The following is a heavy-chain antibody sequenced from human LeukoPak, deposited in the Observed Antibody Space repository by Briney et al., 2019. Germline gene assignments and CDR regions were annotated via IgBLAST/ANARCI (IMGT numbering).Heavy chain of an antibody. CDR3: ARAGAGVVVAYDETPGRQTEYFQH. CDR2: ISGSAGST. CDR1: GFTFSSYA. D-gene: IGHD2-15*01. V-gene: IGHV3-23*01. J-gene: IGHJ1*01. Sequence: PGGSLRLSCAASGFTFSSYAMSWVRQAPGKGLEWVSLISGSAGSTYYADSVKGRFTISRDNSKNTLYLQMNSLRAEETAVYYCARAGAGVVVAYDETPGRQTEYFQHWGQGTLVTVSS.